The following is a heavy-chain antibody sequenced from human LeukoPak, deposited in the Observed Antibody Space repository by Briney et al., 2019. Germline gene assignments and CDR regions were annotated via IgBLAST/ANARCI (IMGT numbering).Heavy chain of an antibody. Sequence: SGTLSLTSAVSSEVFSGYYWGWIRQRPGKGLGWIGDINDSGTTKYNPTLTSRVTISIDTSKNQFSLRVKSVTAADTAVYYCARLPLGAFGEVLNFDCWGQGTLVTVSS. D-gene: IGHD3-10*01. CDR3: ARLPLGAFGEVLNFDC. J-gene: IGHJ4*02. V-gene: IGHV4-34*01. CDR1: SEVFSGYY. CDR2: INDSGTT.